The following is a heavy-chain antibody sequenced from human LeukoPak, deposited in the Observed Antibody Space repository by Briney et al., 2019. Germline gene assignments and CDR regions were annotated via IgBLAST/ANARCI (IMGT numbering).Heavy chain of an antibody. CDR3: AKDQRVLSIVNYYDSSGSFDY. V-gene: IGHV3-21*04. J-gene: IGHJ4*02. D-gene: IGHD3-22*01. CDR2: ISSSSSYI. CDR1: GFTFSSYS. Sequence: PGGSLRLSCAASGFTFSSYSMNWVRQAPGKGLEWVSSISSSSSYIYYADSVKGRFTISRDNAKNSLYLQMNSLRAEDTAVYYCAKDQRVLSIVNYYDSSGSFDYWGQGTLVTVSS.